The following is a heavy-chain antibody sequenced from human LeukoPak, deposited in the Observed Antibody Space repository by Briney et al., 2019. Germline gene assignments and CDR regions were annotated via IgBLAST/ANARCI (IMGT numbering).Heavy chain of an antibody. V-gene: IGHV3-7*01. J-gene: IGHJ3*02. CDR2: IKQDGSEK. CDR1: GFTISSYW. D-gene: IGHD3-10*01. Sequence: GGSLRLSCAASGFTISSYWMSWVRQAPGKGLEWVANIKQDGSEKYYVDSVKGRFAISRDNAKNSLYLQMSSLRAEDTAVYYCARAPYGLDALDIWGQGTMVTVSS. CDR3: ARAPYGLDALDI.